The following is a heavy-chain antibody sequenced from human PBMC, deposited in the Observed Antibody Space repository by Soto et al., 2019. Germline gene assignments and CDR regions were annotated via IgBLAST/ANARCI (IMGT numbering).Heavy chain of an antibody. V-gene: IGHV4-34*01. CDR3: ARRFLDWPNHFYFDS. CDR1: GGSLSGYS. CDR2: INHRGAT. Sequence: SETLSLTCDVSGGSLSGYSWKWIRQPPGKGLEWIGEINHRGATVYNPSPKSRLTMSADSSKNQFSLKLKSVTSADTALYYCARRFLDWPNHFYFDSWGQGTLVTVS. D-gene: IGHD3-3*01. J-gene: IGHJ4*02.